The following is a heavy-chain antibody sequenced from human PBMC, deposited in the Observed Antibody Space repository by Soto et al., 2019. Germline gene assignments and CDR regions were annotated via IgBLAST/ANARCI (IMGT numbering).Heavy chain of an antibody. J-gene: IGHJ4*02. D-gene: IGHD3-10*01. CDR1: GFTFNNYA. CDR2: ITGSGSDT. Sequence: GGSLRLSCAASGFTFNNYAMGWVRQAPGKGLEWVSAITGSGSDTYYLDSVKGRFTISRDNSKNTLFLQVNSLRAEDTAIYYCAKLGSSAWSPHYYFDDWGQGTLVTVSS. CDR3: AKLGSSAWSPHYYFDD. V-gene: IGHV3-23*01.